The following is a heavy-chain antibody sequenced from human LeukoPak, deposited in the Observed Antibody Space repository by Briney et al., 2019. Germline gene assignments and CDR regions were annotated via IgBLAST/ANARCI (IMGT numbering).Heavy chain of an antibody. J-gene: IGHJ5*02. V-gene: IGHV3-7*01. CDR2: IKQDGSEK. CDR1: GSTFSSYW. Sequence: GGSLRLSCAASGSTFSSYWMSWVRQAPGKGLEWVANIKQDGSEKYYVDSVKGRFTISRDNAKNSLYLQMNSLRAEDTAVYYCARESISFAEDNWFDPWGQGTLVTVSS. D-gene: IGHD3-16*02. CDR3: ARESISFAEDNWFDP.